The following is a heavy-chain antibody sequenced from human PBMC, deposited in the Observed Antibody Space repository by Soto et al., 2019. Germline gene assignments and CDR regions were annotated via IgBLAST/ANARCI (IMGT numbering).Heavy chain of an antibody. J-gene: IGHJ4*02. Sequence: ASVKVSCKASGYTFTGYYMHWVRQAPGQGLEWMGWINPNSGGTNYAQKFQGRVTMTRDTSISTAYMELSSLKASDTAMYYCVRHSGKIESSVGPRSFDYWGQGTLVTVSS. CDR1: GYTFTGYY. D-gene: IGHD6-13*01. CDR3: VRHSGKIESSVGPRSFDY. CDR2: INPNSGGT. V-gene: IGHV1-2*02.